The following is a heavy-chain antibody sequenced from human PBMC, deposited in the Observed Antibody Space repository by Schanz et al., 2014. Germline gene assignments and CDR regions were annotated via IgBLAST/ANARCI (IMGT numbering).Heavy chain of an antibody. CDR1: GFSFRKSA. V-gene: IGHV3-21*02. D-gene: IGHD3-16*01. Sequence: EVQLLESGGGLVQPGGSLRLSCAASGFSFRKSAMNWVRQAPGKGLEWVSSISSSGSSIYYADSVKGRFTISRDNANNSLFLRMNSLRAEDTAVYYCASDYNYFETEAPWGQGTLVTVSS. CDR2: ISSSGSSI. CDR3: ASDYNYFETEAP. J-gene: IGHJ5*02.